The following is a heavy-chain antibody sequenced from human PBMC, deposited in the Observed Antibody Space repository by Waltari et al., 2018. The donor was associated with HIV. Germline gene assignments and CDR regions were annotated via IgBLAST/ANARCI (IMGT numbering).Heavy chain of an antibody. CDR2: IYHDGSI. Sequence: VQLHESGPGLVKPSGTLSLTCAVSGGSISGTNWWTWVRQPPGKGLEWIGEIYHDGSIKYNPSLQSRVTISIDKSKNQFSLNLSSATAADTAIYYCATRPPYRMADVRDWFDPWGQGTLVIVSS. D-gene: IGHD3-16*02. J-gene: IGHJ5*02. V-gene: IGHV4-4*02. CDR3: ATRPPYRMADVRDWFDP. CDR1: GGSISGTNW.